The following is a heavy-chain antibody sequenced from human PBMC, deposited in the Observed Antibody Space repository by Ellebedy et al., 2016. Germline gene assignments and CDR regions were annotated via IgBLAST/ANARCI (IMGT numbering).Heavy chain of an antibody. D-gene: IGHD3-10*01. CDR1: GYSFTSYW. CDR3: ARFGSVRLSWFDP. CDR2: IYPGDSDT. V-gene: IGHV5-51*01. J-gene: IGHJ5*02. Sequence: GGSLRLSCKGSGYSFTSYWIGWVRQMPGKGLEWMGIIYPGDSDTRYSPSFQGQVTISADKSISTAYLQWSSLKASDTAMYYCARFGSVRLSWFDPWGQGTLVTVSS.